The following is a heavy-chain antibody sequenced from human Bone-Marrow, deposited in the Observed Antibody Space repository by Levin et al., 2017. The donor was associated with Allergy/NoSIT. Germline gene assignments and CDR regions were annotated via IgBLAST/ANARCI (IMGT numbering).Heavy chain of an antibody. CDR2: ISASGST. Sequence: RSSETLSLTCTVSDDSFNIGYYYWNWIRQPAGTGLEWIGHISASGSTHYNPSLKSRVTISLDTSKNQFSLKLSSVIAADTAVYYCARDRRAFSYGPNTDYYSYFHMDVWGKGTTVTVSS. D-gene: IGHD5-18*01. CDR3: ARDRRAFSYGPNTDYYSYFHMDV. V-gene: IGHV4-61*09. CDR1: DDSFNIGYYY. J-gene: IGHJ6*03.